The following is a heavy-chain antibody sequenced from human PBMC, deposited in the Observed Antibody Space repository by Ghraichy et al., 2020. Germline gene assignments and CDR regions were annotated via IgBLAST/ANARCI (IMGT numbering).Heavy chain of an antibody. V-gene: IGHV4-59*01. CDR1: GGSISSYY. CDR3: ARYVGLVVITQDAFDI. Sequence: SETLSLTCLVSGGSISSYYWSWIRQPPGKGLEWIGSIYYSGSTNYNPSLKSRVTIPVATSKNQFSLKLSSVTPADTAVYYCARYVGLVVITQDAFDIWGQGTMVTVSS. CDR2: IYYSGST. J-gene: IGHJ3*02. D-gene: IGHD3-22*01.